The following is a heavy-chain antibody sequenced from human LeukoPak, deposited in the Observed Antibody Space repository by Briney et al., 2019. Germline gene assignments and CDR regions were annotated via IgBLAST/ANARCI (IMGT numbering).Heavy chain of an antibody. Sequence: SETLSLTCTVSGGSISSYYWSWIRQPPGKGLEWIGYIYYSGSTNYNPSLKSRVTISVDTSKNQFSLKLSSVTAADTAVYYCARGLNPTVTALVPWGQGTLVTVSS. CDR2: IYYSGST. D-gene: IGHD4-17*01. CDR3: ARGLNPTVTALVP. CDR1: GGSISSYY. V-gene: IGHV4-59*01. J-gene: IGHJ5*02.